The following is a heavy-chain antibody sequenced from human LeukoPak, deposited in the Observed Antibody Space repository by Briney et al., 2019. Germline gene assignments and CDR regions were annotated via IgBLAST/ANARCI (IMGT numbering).Heavy chain of an antibody. J-gene: IGHJ4*02. V-gene: IGHV4-38-2*02. CDR3: ARDFDPFEH. CDR1: GYSISSGYY. D-gene: IGHD3-9*01. Sequence: PSETLSLTCTVSGYSISSGYYWGWIRQPPGKGLEWIGYIYHSGSTYYNPSLKSRVTISVDTSKNQFSLKLSSVTAADTAVYFCARDFDPFEHWGQGTLVAVSS. CDR2: IYHSGST.